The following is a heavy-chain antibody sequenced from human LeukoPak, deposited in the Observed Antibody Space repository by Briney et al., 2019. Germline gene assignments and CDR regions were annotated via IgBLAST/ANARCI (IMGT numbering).Heavy chain of an antibody. Sequence: GGSLRLSCTVSGISFINYRMNWVRQAPGKGLEWVSFISSDGGGTHYAGSVKGRFSTSRDNSRNTLYLQMNSLRAEDTAVYYCARQHFDAFDLWRQGTRVTVSS. CDR1: GISFINYR. CDR3: ARQHFDAFDL. CDR2: ISSDGGGT. V-gene: IGHV3-23*01. J-gene: IGHJ3*01. D-gene: IGHD3-3*02.